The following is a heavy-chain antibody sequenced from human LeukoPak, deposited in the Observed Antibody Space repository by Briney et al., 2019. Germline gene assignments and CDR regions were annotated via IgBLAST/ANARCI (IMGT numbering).Heavy chain of an antibody. J-gene: IGHJ4*02. CDR3: ARERGLWFGELLTDHFDY. D-gene: IGHD3-10*01. CDR2: ISSSGSTI. CDR1: GFTFSSYE. V-gene: IGHV3-48*03. Sequence: GGSLRLSCAASGFTFSSYEMNWVRQAPGKGLEWVSYISSSGSTIYYADSVKGRFTISRDNAKNSLYLQMNSLRAEDTAVYYCARERGLWFGELLTDHFDYWGQGTLVTVSS.